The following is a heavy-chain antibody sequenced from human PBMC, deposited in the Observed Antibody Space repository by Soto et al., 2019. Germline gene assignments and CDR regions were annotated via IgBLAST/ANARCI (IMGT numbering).Heavy chain of an antibody. CDR3: ASEAWFGEFSLPFDY. D-gene: IGHD3-10*01. CDR2: ISGSGGST. J-gene: IGHJ4*02. CDR1: GFTFSSYA. V-gene: IGHV3-23*01. Sequence: PGGSLRLSCAASGFTFSSYAMSWVRQAPGKWLEWVSAISGSGGSTYYADSVKGRFTISRDNSKNTLYLQMNSLRAEDTAVYYCASEAWFGEFSLPFDYWGQGXLVTVYS.